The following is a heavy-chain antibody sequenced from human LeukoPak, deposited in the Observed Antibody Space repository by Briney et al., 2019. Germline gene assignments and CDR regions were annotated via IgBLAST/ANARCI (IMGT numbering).Heavy chain of an antibody. CDR1: GFTFRRYG. D-gene: IGHD6-13*01. J-gene: IGHJ4*02. CDR3: ARPVISSWYLPVSDY. Sequence: GGSLRLSCAASGFTFRRYGIHWVRQAPGKGLEWVAVISYDGSDKYYADSVKGRFTISRDNSKNTLSLQMNSLRTEDTAVYYCARPVISSWYLPVSDYWGQGSLVTVSS. V-gene: IGHV3-30*03. CDR2: ISYDGSDK.